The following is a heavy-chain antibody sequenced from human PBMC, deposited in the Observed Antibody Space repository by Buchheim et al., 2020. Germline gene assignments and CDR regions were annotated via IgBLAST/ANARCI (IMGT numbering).Heavy chain of an antibody. J-gene: IGHJ4*02. CDR1: GGSFSSYY. Sequence: QVQLQQWGAGLLKPSETLSLTCAVYGGSFSSYYWCWIRQPPGKGLEWIGEISHSGSTNYNPSLKSRVTISVDPSKNQFSLRLRSVTAADTAVYYCTRRRLGETITGWGQGTL. CDR2: ISHSGST. V-gene: IGHV4-34*01. D-gene: IGHD1-14*01. CDR3: TRRRLGETITG.